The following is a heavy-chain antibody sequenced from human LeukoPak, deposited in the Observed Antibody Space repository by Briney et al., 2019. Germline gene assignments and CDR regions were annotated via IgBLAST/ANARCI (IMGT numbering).Heavy chain of an antibody. V-gene: IGHV3-53*01. CDR3: ARDREVVTAKAQMDV. J-gene: IGHJ6*04. D-gene: IGHD2-21*02. CDR1: GFTVSTNH. CDR2: IYNDANT. Sequence: GGSLRLSCAVSGFTVSTNHMSWVRQAPGKGLEWVSVIYNDANTYYTDSVKGRFTISRDNSKNKVFLQMNSLRAEDTAVYYCARDREVVTAKAQMDVWGKGTTVTVSS.